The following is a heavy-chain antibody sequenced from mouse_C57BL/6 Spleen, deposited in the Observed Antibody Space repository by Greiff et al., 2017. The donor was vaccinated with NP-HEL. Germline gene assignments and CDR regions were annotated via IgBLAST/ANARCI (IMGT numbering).Heavy chain of an antibody. Sequence: VQLQQSGAELVRPGASVKLSCQASGYTFTDYYINWVKQRPGQGLEWIARIYPGSGNTYYNEKFKGKATLTAEKSSSTAYMQLSSLTSEDSAVYFCARSSYDGYLDYWGQGTTLTVSS. D-gene: IGHD2-3*01. CDR2: IYPGSGNT. CDR1: GYTFTDYY. CDR3: ARSSYDGYLDY. J-gene: IGHJ2*01. V-gene: IGHV1-76*01.